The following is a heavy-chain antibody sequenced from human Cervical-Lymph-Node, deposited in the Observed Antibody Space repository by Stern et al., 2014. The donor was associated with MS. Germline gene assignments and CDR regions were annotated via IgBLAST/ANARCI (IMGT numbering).Heavy chain of an antibody. V-gene: IGHV1-69*01. D-gene: IGHD6-13*01. CDR1: GGTFSSDA. CDR3: ASGTRSSWYVDF. CDR2: IVPICETT. Sequence: QVQLVQSGAEVKKPGSSMKVSRKASGGTFSSDAIGRVRPAPGQGLEWMGGIVPICETTSYAQEFRGGVTITADQSTKTAYLELSSLTSGDTAMYFCASGTRSSWYVDFWGQGTLVTVST. J-gene: IGHJ4*02.